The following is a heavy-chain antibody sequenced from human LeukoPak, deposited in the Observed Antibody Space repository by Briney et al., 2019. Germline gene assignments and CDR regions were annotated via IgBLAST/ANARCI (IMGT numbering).Heavy chain of an antibody. CDR2: IYHSGST. J-gene: IGHJ4*02. CDR3: ARGGGEYSSSWAGSYFDY. D-gene: IGHD6-6*01. Sequence: PSETLSLTCTVSGGSISSGGYYWSWIRQPPGKGLEWIGYIYHSGSTYYNPSLKSRVTISVDRSKNQFSLKLSSVTAADTAVYYCARGGGEYSSSWAGSYFDYWGQGTLVTVSS. CDR1: GGSISSGGYY. V-gene: IGHV4-30-2*01.